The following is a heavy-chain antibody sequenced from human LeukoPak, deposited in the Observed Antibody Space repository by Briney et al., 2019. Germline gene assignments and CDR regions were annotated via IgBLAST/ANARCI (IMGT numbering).Heavy chain of an antibody. V-gene: IGHV4-61*02. Sequence: PSETLSLTCTISGTSITSGSYFWSWIRQPAGNELEWLGLIYSSGRTNYNPSLKSRVTISVDTSKNQFSLKLSSVTAADTAVYYCASCGTVSFSYYYYYYMDVWGKGTTVTVSS. D-gene: IGHD4-17*01. J-gene: IGHJ6*03. CDR2: IYSSGRT. CDR1: GTSITSGSYF. CDR3: ASCGTVSFSYYYYYYMDV.